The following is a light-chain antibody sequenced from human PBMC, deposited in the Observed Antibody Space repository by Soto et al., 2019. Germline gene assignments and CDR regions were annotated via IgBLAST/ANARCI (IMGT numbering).Light chain of an antibody. CDR1: QSVSGY. CDR2: DAS. J-gene: IGKJ4*01. Sequence: EIVLTQSPGTLSLSVGERATLSCMASQSVSGYLAWYQQTPGQAPRLLIYDASNRATGIPDRFSGSGSGTDFTLTINRLEPEDFTVYYCQQYGSSPLTFGGGTTVDIK. V-gene: IGKV3-20*01. CDR3: QQYGSSPLT.